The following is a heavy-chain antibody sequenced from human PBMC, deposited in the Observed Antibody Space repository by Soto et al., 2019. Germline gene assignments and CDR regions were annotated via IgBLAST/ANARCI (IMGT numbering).Heavy chain of an antibody. CDR3: AREYSSSWYGYYYYGMDV. J-gene: IGHJ6*02. V-gene: IGHV4-4*02. Sequence: PSETLSLTCAVSVGSISSSNWWSWVRQPPGKGLEWIGEIYHSGSTNYNPSLKSRVTISVDKSKNQFSLKLSSVTAADTAVYYCAREYSSSWYGYYYYGMDVWGQGTTVTVSS. D-gene: IGHD6-13*01. CDR1: VGSISSSNW. CDR2: IYHSGST.